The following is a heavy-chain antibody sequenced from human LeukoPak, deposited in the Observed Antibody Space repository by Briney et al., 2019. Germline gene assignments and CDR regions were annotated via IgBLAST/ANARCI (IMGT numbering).Heavy chain of an antibody. CDR1: GFTFSSYA. D-gene: IGHD3-10*01. Sequence: GGSLRLSCAASGFTFSSYAMSWVRQAPGKGLEWVALISHDGSDKYYTDSAKGRFTISRDNSKNTLYLEMNSLRVEDTAVYYCAKDRKWSYYGFDHWGQGTLVTVSS. J-gene: IGHJ4*02. CDR3: AKDRKWSYYGFDH. V-gene: IGHV3-30*18. CDR2: ISHDGSDK.